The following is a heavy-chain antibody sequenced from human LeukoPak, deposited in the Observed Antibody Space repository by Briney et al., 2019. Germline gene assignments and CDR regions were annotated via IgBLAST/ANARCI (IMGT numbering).Heavy chain of an antibody. J-gene: IGHJ4*02. CDR1: GGSISSYY. CDR3: ARLYSSSWSDY. D-gene: IGHD6-13*01. CDR2: IHHSGST. Sequence: SETLSPTCTVSGGSISSYYWSWVRQPPGKGLEWIGYIHHSGSTNYNPSLKSRVTISVDTSKNQFSLKLSSVTAVDTAVYYCARLYSSSWSDYWGQGTLVTVSS. V-gene: IGHV4-59*08.